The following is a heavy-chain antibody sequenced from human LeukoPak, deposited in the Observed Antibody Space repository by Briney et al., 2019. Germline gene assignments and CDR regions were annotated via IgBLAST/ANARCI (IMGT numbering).Heavy chain of an antibody. J-gene: IGHJ4*02. CDR1: GFTFSDYD. CDR2: IGTAGDT. D-gene: IGHD3-16*01. CDR3: AREFEGAYFDY. Sequence: GGSLRLSCAASGFTFSDYDMHWVRQATGKGLEWVSAIGTAGDTYYTGSVKGRFTISRENAKNSLYLQMNSLRAGDTAVYYCAREFEGAYFDYWGQGTLVTVSS. V-gene: IGHV3-13*01.